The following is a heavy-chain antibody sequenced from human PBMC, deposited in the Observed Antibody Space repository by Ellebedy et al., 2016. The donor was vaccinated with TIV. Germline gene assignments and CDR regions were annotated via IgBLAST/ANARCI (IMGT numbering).Heavy chain of an antibody. CDR2: IKSGGDT. CDR1: GFTFRNYG. V-gene: IGHV3-23*01. Sequence: GESLKISCAASGFTFRNYGMSWVRQPPGMGLEWVAGIKSGGDTRYADSVKGQFTISRDNSKNIVYLQMNSLRVEDTAIYYCGRDPNGDYIGAFDMWGQGTKVTVSS. D-gene: IGHD2-8*01. J-gene: IGHJ3*02. CDR3: GRDPNGDYIGAFDM.